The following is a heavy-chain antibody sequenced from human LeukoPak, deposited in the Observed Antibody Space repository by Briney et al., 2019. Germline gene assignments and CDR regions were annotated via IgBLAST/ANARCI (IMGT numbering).Heavy chain of an antibody. Sequence: ASVMVSCKASGYTFTGYYMHWVRQAPGQGLEWMGWISAYNGNTNYAQKLQGRVTMTTDTSTSTAYMELRSLRSDDTAVYYCARSLSGSYFESGDYWGQGTLVTVSS. CDR3: ARSLSGSYFESGDY. J-gene: IGHJ4*02. D-gene: IGHD1-26*01. CDR1: GYTFTGYY. CDR2: ISAYNGNT. V-gene: IGHV1-18*04.